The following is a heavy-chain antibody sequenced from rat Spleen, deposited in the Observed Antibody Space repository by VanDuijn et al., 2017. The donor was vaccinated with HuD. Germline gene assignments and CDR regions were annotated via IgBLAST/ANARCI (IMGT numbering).Heavy chain of an antibody. CDR3: ARRYYGYGDY. CDR2: ITYDGIRT. CDR1: GFTFTNYW. V-gene: IGHV5-31*01. D-gene: IGHD1-6*01. J-gene: IGHJ2*01. Sequence: EVQLVESGGGLVQPGRSLKLSCVASGFTFTNYWMTWIRQAPGKGLEWVASITYDGIRTYYRDSVKGRFTMSRDNAKGTLYLQMGSLRSEDTATYYCARRYYGYGDYWGQGVMVTVSS.